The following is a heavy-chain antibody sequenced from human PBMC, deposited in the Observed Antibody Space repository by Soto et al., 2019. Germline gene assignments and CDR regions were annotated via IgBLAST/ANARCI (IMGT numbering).Heavy chain of an antibody. D-gene: IGHD3-10*01. V-gene: IGHV1-58*02. J-gene: IGHJ6*03. Sequence: ASVKVSCKASGFTFTSSAMQWARQARGQRLEWIGWIVVGSGNTNYAQKFQERVTITRDISTSTAYMELSSLRSEDTAVYYCAAGGSGSDSPDYYYYYMDVCGKRTTVTVS. CDR2: IVVGSGNT. CDR3: AAGGSGSDSPDYYYYYMDV. CDR1: GFTFTSSA.